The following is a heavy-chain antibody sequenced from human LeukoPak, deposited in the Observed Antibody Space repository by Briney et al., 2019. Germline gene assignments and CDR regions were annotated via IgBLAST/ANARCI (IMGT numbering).Heavy chain of an antibody. CDR1: GGSISSSSYY. CDR3: ARFVTGDGAFDI. V-gene: IGHV4-39*01. J-gene: IGHJ3*02. Sequence: SETLSLTCTVSGGSISSSSYYWGRIRRPPGKGLEWIGSIYYSGNTYYNPSLRGRVTISVDTSKNQFSLNLSSVTAADTAVYYCARFVTGDGAFDIWGQGTMVTVSS. CDR2: IYYSGNT. D-gene: IGHD7-27*01.